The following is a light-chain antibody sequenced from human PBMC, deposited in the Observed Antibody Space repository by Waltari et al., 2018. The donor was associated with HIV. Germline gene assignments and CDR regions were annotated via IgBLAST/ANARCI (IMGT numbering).Light chain of an antibody. V-gene: IGLV2-11*01. CDR1: SRDVGAYNY. CDR3: CSYAGSYTRV. J-gene: IGLJ3*02. Sequence: QSALTQPRAVSGSPGQSVTLSCTGTSRDVGAYNYVSWYQQHPGKAPKVSIYAGSKRPSGVPDRFSGSKSGNTASLTVSGLQAEDEADYYCCSYAGSYTRVFGGGTKLTVL. CDR2: AGS.